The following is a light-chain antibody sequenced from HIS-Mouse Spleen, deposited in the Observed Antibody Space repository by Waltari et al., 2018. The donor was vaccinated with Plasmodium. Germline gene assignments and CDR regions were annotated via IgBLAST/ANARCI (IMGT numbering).Light chain of an antibody. CDR2: GAS. J-gene: IGKJ4*01. Sequence: EIVMTQSPATLSVSPGERATLSCRASQSVSSNLACYQQKPGQAPRLLIDGASTRATGIPARFSGSGSGTEFTLTISSMQSEDFAVYYCQQYNNWPPTFGGGTKVEIK. CDR3: QQYNNWPPT. CDR1: QSVSSN. V-gene: IGKV3-15*01.